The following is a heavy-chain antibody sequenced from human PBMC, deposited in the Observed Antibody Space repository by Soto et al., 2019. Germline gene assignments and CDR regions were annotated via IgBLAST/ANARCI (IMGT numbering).Heavy chain of an antibody. CDR3: ARDGTGVRY. V-gene: IGHV1-18*01. Sequence: QVQLVQSGAEVKKPGPSVKVSGKSSGYTFTSYGISWVRQAPGQGLEWMGWTSAYNGYTNYAQKLQGRVTMTTDTSTRTAYMELRSQRPDVAAVYYCARDGTGVRYRGEANLVTASS. CDR2: TSAYNGYT. J-gene: IGHJ4*02. CDR1: GYTFTSYG.